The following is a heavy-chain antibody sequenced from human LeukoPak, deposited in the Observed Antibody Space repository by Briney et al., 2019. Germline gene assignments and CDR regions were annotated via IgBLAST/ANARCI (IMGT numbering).Heavy chain of an antibody. J-gene: IGHJ3*02. V-gene: IGHV4-39*07. Sequence: KPSETLSLTCTVSGGSISSSSYYWGWIRQPPGKGLEWIGSIYYSGSTNYNPSLKSRVTISADTSKNQLSLKLSSVTAADTAIYYCARDRGGSYYDSSGSVTNIWGQGTMVTVSS. CDR1: GGSISSSSYY. D-gene: IGHD3-22*01. CDR3: ARDRGGSYYDSSGSVTNI. CDR2: IYYSGST.